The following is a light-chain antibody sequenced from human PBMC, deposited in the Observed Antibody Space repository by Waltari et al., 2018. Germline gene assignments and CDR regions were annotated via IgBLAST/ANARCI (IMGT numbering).Light chain of an antibody. Sequence: QSALTQPASVSGSPGQSITIPCTGTSRDVGGYHYVSWYQQHPGKAPKPMIYEVSNRPSGVSNRFPGSKSGNTASLTFSGLQAEDEADYYCSSYTSSSTQVFGGGTKLTVL. CDR1: SRDVGGYHY. CDR2: EVS. V-gene: IGLV2-14*01. J-gene: IGLJ2*01. CDR3: SSYTSSSTQV.